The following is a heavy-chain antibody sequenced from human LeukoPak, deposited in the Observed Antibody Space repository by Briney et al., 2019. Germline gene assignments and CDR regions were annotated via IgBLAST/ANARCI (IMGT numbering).Heavy chain of an antibody. CDR2: INPNGGDT. D-gene: IGHD2-2*01. Sequence: GASVKVSCKAAGYNFPAYFMHWVRQAPGQGLEWMGRINPNGGDTNYAQKFQGRVTMASDTSISTAYMELNSLMSDDTAVYYCVRVGFTTSWSNFDYWGQGTLATVSS. J-gene: IGHJ4*02. CDR3: VRVGFTTSWSNFDY. CDR1: GYNFPAYF. V-gene: IGHV1-2*06.